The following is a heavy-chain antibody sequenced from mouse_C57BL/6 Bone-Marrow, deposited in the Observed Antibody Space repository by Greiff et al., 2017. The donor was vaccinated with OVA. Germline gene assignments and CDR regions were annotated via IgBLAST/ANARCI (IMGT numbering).Heavy chain of an antibody. D-gene: IGHD2-3*01. Sequence: EVKLVESGEGLVKPGGSLKLSCAASGFTFSSYAMSWVRQTPETRLEWVAYISSGGDYIYYADTVKGRFTISRDNARNTLYLQMSSLKSEDTAMYYCTRDGYYVWFAYWGQGTLVTVSA. V-gene: IGHV5-9-1*02. CDR3: TRDGYYVWFAY. CDR1: GFTFSSYA. J-gene: IGHJ3*01. CDR2: ISSGGDYI.